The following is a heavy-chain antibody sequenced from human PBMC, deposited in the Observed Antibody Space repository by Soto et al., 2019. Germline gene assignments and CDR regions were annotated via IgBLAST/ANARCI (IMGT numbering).Heavy chain of an antibody. CDR1: GYSFTSYW. V-gene: IGHV5-10-1*01. CDR2: IDPSDSYT. Sequence: GESLKISCKGSGYSFTSYWISWVRQMPGKGLEWMGRIDPSDSYTNYSPSFQGHVTISADKSISTAYLQWSSLKASDTATYYCASFGGGYCSGGSCYSTKEYYYYGMDVWGQGTTVTVSS. J-gene: IGHJ6*02. CDR3: ASFGGGYCSGGSCYSTKEYYYYGMDV. D-gene: IGHD2-15*01.